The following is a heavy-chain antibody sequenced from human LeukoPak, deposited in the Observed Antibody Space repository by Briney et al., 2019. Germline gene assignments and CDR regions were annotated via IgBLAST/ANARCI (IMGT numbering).Heavy chain of an antibody. D-gene: IGHD2-8*01. V-gene: IGHV4-59*08. CDR2: IYYSGST. J-gene: IGHJ4*02. CDR1: GGSISSYY. Sequence: SETLSLTCTVSGGSISSYYWSWIRQPPGKGLEWIGYIYYSGSTNYNPSLKSRVTISVDTSKNQFSLKLSSVTAADTAVYYCARRLYAYQPKSGFDYWGQGTLVTVSS. CDR3: ARRLYAYQPKSGFDY.